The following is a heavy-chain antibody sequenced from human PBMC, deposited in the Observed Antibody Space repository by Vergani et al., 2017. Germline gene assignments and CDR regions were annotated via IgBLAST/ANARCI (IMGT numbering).Heavy chain of an antibody. V-gene: IGHV1-3*01. CDR3: ARHGYCSSTSCYGNAFDI. CDR2: INAGNGNT. CDR1: GYTFTSYA. D-gene: IGHD2-2*03. J-gene: IGHJ3*02. Sequence: QVQLVQSGAEVKKPGASVKVSCKASGYTFTSYAMHWVRQAPGQRLEWMGWINAGNGNTKYSQKFQGRVTITRDTSASTAYMELSSLRSEDTAVYYCARHGYCSSTSCYGNAFDIWGQGTMVTVSS.